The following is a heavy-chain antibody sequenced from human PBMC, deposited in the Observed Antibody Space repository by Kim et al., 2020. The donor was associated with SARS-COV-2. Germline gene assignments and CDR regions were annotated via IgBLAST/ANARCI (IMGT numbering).Heavy chain of an antibody. V-gene: IGHV1-58*02. J-gene: IGHJ6*02. CDR3: AAEAAETPDYGEPIYYYYGMDV. CDR1: GFTFTSSA. Sequence: SVKVSCKASGFTFTSSAMQWVRQARGQRLEWIGWIVVGSGNTNYAQKFQERVTITRDMSTSTAYMELSSLRSEDTAVYYCAAEAAETPDYGEPIYYYYGMDVWGQGTTVTVSS. D-gene: IGHD4-17*01. CDR2: IVVGSGNT.